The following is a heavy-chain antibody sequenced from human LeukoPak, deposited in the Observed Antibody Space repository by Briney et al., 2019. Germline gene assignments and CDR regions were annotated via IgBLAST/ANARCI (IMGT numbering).Heavy chain of an antibody. D-gene: IGHD3-10*01. J-gene: IGHJ6*02. CDR3: AREFFGSGSYTYYGMDV. CDR1: GFTFSSYW. CDR2: INSDGSST. V-gene: IGHV3-74*01. Sequence: GGSLRLSCAASGFTFSSYWMHWVRQAPGKGLVWVSRINSDGSSTSYADSVKGRFTISRDNSKNTLYLQMNSLRAEDTAVYYCAREFFGSGSYTYYGMDVWGQGTTVTVSS.